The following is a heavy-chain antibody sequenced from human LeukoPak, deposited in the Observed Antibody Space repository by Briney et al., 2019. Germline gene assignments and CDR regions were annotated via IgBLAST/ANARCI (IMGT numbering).Heavy chain of an antibody. J-gene: IGHJ4*02. CDR2: ISYDGSNK. CDR1: GFTFSSFG. CDR3: ARNSFWDYGDYVGYFDY. D-gene: IGHD4-17*01. Sequence: GGSLRLSCAASGFTFSSFGMHWVRQAPGKGLEWVAVISYDGSNKDYADSVKGRFTISRDNSKNTLYLQMNSLRAEDTAVYYCARNSFWDYGDYVGYFDYWGQGTLVTVSS. V-gene: IGHV3-30*03.